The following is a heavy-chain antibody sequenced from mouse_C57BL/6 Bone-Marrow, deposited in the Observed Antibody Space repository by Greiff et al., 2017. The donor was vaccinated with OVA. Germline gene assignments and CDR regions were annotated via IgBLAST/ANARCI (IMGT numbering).Heavy chain of an antibody. CDR1: GYTFTSYG. D-gene: IGHD1-1*01. CDR3: ARVGEIYYYGSSYSY. J-gene: IGHJ2*01. V-gene: IGHV1-81*01. Sequence: QVQLQQSGAELSRPGASVKLSCKASGYTFTSYGISWVKQRTGQGLEWIGEIYPRSGNTYYNEKFKGKATLTADKSSSTAYMELRSLTSEDSAVYFCARVGEIYYYGSSYSYWGQGTTLTGSS. CDR2: IYPRSGNT.